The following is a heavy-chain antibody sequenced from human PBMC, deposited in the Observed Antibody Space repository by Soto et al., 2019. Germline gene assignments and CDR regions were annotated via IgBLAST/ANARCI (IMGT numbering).Heavy chain of an antibody. V-gene: IGHV4-34*01. CDR3: ARVCVPSYFDWLANSPRRRYYYYYYMDV. Sequence: SETLSLTCAVYGGSFSGYYWSWIRQPPGKGLEWIGEINHSGSTNYNPSLKSRVTISVDTSKNQFSLKLSSVTAADTAVYYCARVCVPSYFDWLANSPRRRYYYYYYMDVWGKGTAVTVSS. CDR1: GGSFSGYY. CDR2: INHSGST. J-gene: IGHJ6*03. D-gene: IGHD3-9*01.